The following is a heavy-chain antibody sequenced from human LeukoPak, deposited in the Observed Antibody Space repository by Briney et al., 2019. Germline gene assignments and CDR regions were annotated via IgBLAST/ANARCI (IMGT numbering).Heavy chain of an antibody. J-gene: IGHJ5*02. D-gene: IGHD6-13*01. V-gene: IGHV4-34*01. CDR1: GGSFSGYY. CDR3: ARASAGYSSSWYGGGWFDP. CDR2: INHSGST. Sequence: SETLSLTCAVYGGSFSGYYWSWIRQPPGKGLEWIGEINHSGSTNYNPSLKSRVTISVDTSKNQFSLKLSSVTAADTAVYYCARASAGYSSSWYGGGWFDPWGQGTLVTVSS.